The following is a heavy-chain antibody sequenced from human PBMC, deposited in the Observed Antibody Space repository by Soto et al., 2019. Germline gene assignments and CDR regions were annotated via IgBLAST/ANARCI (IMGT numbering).Heavy chain of an antibody. J-gene: IGHJ6*02. CDR3: AIGGIGYCSSTSCLRHYYGMDV. D-gene: IGHD2-2*01. CDR1: GYSFTSYW. V-gene: IGHV5-10-1*01. CDR2: IDPSDSYT. Sequence: PGESLKISCKGSGYSFTSYWISWVRQMPGKGLEWMGRIDPSDSYTNYGPSFQGHVTISADKSTSTAYLQWSSLKASDTAMYYCAIGGIGYCSSTSCLRHYYGMDVWGQGTTVTVSS.